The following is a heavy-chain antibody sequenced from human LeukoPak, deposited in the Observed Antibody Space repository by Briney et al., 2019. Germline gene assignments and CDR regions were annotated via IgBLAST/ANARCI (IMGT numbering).Heavy chain of an antibody. V-gene: IGHV3-23*01. Sequence: GGSLRLSCAASGFTFSSFAMTWVRQAPGKGLEWVSTVSGSAGRTDYADPVKGRFTISRDNLKNTLYLQMNGLRAEDTAVYYCARAAKAASPINYYYYYYMDVWGKGTTVTVSS. D-gene: IGHD6-13*01. CDR1: GFTFSSFA. J-gene: IGHJ6*03. CDR2: VSGSAGRT. CDR3: ARAAKAASPINYYYYYYMDV.